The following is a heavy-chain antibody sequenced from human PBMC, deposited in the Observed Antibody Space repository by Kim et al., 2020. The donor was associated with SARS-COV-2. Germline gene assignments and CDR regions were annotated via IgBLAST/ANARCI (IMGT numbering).Heavy chain of an antibody. CDR1: GGSISSGGYY. V-gene: IGHV4-31*03. CDR2: IYYSGST. Sequence: SETLSLTCTVSGGSISSGGYYWSWIRQHPGKGLEWIGYIYYSGSTYYNPSLKSRVTISVDTSKNQFSLKLSSVTAADTAVYYCARAILWFGTNPPFDYWGQGTLVTVSS. D-gene: IGHD3-10*01. CDR3: ARAILWFGTNPPFDY. J-gene: IGHJ4*02.